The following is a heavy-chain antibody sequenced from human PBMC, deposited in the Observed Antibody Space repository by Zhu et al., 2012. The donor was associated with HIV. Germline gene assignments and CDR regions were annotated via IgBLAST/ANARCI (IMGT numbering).Heavy chain of an antibody. CDR1: GYSISSGYY. CDR3: ARDPPGLRFGEVIHYGMDV. D-gene: IGHD3-10*01. CDR2: IYHSGST. Sequence: QVQLQESGPGLVKPSETLSLTCAVSGYSISSGYYWGWIRQPPGKGLEWIGGIYHSGSTYYNPSLKSRVTISVDTSKNQFSLKLSSVTAADTAVYYCARDPPGLRFGEVIHYGMDVVGPRDHGSPSP. J-gene: IGHJ6*02. V-gene: IGHV4-38-2*02.